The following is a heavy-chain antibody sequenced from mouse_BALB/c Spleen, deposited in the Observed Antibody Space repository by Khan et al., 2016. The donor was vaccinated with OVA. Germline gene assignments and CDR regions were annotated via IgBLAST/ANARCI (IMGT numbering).Heavy chain of an antibody. CDR2: ISDSGST. CDR3: AKTARVKY. CDR1: GYSITSVYG. Sequence: EVQLQESGAGLVKPSQSLSLTCTATGYSITSVYGWNWIRQSLGNKLDCTGSISDSGSTNYNPSLKSRISITRDTSKNQLFLQLNSVTTEDTTTYYCAKTARVKYWGQGTTLTVSS. J-gene: IGHJ2*01. D-gene: IGHD1-2*01. V-gene: IGHV3-2*02.